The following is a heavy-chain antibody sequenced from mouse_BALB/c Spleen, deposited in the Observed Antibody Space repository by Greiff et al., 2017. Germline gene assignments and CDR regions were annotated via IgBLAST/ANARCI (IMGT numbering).Heavy chain of an antibody. J-gene: IGHJ1*01. V-gene: IGHV1S127*01. CDR3: THGSSYWYFDV. CDR1: GYTFTSYW. Sequence: QVQLQQSGAELVKPGASVKMSCKASGYTFTSYWMHWVKQRPGQGLEWIGVIDPSDSYTSYNQKFKGKATLTVDTSSSTAYMQLSSLTSEDSAVYYCTHGSSYWYFDVWGAGTTVTVSS. D-gene: IGHD1-1*01. CDR2: IDPSDSYT.